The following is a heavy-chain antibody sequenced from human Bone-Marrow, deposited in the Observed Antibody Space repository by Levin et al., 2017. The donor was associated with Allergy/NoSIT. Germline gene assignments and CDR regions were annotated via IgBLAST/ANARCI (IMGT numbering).Heavy chain of an antibody. CDR2: TKHKPSNYIT. CDR3: ASPQYGNSVY. Sequence: GGSLRLSCEVSGFTLSDHYMDWVRQAPGKGLEWVGRTKHKPSNYITEYAASLQGRFTISRDDSKNVVTLQMNSLKIEDTAVYFCASPQYGNSVYWGQGTLVTVSS. J-gene: IGHJ4*02. CDR1: GFTLSDHY. D-gene: IGHD4-23*01. V-gene: IGHV3-72*01.